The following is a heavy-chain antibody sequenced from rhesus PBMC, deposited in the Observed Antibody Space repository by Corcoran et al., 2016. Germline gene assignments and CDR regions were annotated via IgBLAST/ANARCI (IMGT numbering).Heavy chain of an antibody. J-gene: IGHJ4*01. D-gene: IGHD6-31*01. V-gene: IGHV3-134*01. CDR1: GFSSDDFA. CDR2: INWNSGTI. CDR3: TRTAADTFDY. Sequence: VQLVESGGALEQPGGSLGLCCSACGFSSDDFAMSGGRQGPGKGLGRLSWINWNSGTIYYADSVKGRFTVSIDNAKNSLFLQMDRLRAEDTAVYYCTRTAADTFDYWGQGVLVTVSS.